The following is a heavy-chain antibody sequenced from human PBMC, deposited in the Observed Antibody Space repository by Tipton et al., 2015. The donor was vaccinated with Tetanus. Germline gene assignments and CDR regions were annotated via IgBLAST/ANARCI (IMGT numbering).Heavy chain of an antibody. J-gene: IGHJ4*02. V-gene: IGHV3-74*01. D-gene: IGHD2-2*01. CDR1: GFLFDDYT. CDR3: ARDSPDILLVPAV. CDR2: INGHGTNT. Sequence: SLRLSCAASGFLFDDYTMHWVRQAPGKGLMWVSRINGHGTNTAYADSVKGRFTISRDNAKNTLYLQMNSLRAEDTAVYYCARDSPDILLVPAVWGQGTLVTVSS.